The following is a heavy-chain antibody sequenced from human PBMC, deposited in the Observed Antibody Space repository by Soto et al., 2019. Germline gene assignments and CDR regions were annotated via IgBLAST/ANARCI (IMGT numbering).Heavy chain of an antibody. V-gene: IGHV4-39*01. Sequence: SETLSLTCTVSGGSISSSSYYWGWIRQPPGKGLEWIGSIYYSGSTYYNPSLKSRVTISVDTSKNQFSLKLSSVTAADTAVYYCARLRKWLPYDFDYWGQGTRVTVS. D-gene: IGHD3-22*01. CDR2: IYYSGST. J-gene: IGHJ4*02. CDR3: ARLRKWLPYDFDY. CDR1: GGSISSSSYY.